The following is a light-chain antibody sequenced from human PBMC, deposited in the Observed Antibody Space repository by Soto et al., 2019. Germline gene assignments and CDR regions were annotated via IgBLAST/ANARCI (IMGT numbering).Light chain of an antibody. CDR1: QDININ. CDR2: SAS. CDR3: QQYAGPPTT. V-gene: IGKV3-15*01. J-gene: IGKJ5*01. Sequence: EIVMKQSPGTLSVSPGERATLSCRASQDININLAWYQQKPGQAPRLLIYSASTRAAGIPARFSGTGSETDSTLTISRLEPEDFAVYFCQQYAGPPTTFGQGTRLEIK.